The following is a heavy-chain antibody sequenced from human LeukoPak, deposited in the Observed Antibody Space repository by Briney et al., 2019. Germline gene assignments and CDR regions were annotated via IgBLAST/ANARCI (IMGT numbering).Heavy chain of an antibody. V-gene: IGHV4-34*01. CDR2: INHSGST. D-gene: IGHD4-17*01. CDR3: ARNRALTTVTIWPIARRPHAFDI. Sequence: SETLSLTCAVYGGSFSGYYWSWIRQPPGKGLEWIGEINHSGSTNYNPSLKSRVTISVDTSKNQFSLKLSSVTAADTAVYYCARNRALTTVTIWPIARRPHAFDIWGQGTMVTVSS. CDR1: GGSFSGYY. J-gene: IGHJ3*02.